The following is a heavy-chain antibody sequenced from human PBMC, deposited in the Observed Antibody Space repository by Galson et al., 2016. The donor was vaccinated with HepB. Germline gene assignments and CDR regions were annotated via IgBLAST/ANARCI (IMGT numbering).Heavy chain of an antibody. D-gene: IGHD3-3*01. CDR3: EKGGSRFLEWWRVINV. J-gene: IGHJ6*02. CDR2: IWYDGSKK. CDR1: GLTFDTYG. Sequence: SLRLSCAASGLTFDTYGMHWVRQAPGKGLEWVAVIWYDGSKKYYADSVKGRFTISRDNSKNTLYLQMNTLRAEDTAVYYCEKGGSRFLEWWRVINVWGHGTTVTVSS. V-gene: IGHV3-33*06.